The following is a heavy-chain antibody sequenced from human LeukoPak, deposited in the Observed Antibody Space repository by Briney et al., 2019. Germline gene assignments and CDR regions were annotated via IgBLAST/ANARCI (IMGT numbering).Heavy chain of an antibody. CDR1: GVTFSGYA. CDR2: ISGGTGST. V-gene: IGHV3-23*01. J-gene: IGHJ3*02. D-gene: IGHD3-16*02. Sequence: GGSLRLSCVASGVTFSGYAMSWGRQAPGKGLVGVSTISGGTGSTYYADTVKGRFTISRDNSRNTLCLQMNSLRAEDTAVYYCAKGYDCVWGSYRLHVFDIWGQGTMVTVSS. CDR3: AKGYDCVWGSYRLHVFDI.